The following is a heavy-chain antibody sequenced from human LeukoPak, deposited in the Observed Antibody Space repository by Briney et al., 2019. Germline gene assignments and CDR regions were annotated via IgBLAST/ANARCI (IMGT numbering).Heavy chain of an antibody. CDR1: GGSISTITYY. Sequence: SETLSLTCTVSGGSISTITYYWGWIRQPPGKGLEWVGHMYYRGNTFYNPSLKSRVTISVDTSKNQFSLKLRSVTAADTAVYYCARSPTKRVTEDYWGQGPLVTVSS. D-gene: IGHD5-18*01. V-gene: IGHV4-39*07. CDR3: ARSPTKRVTEDY. CDR2: MYYRGNT. J-gene: IGHJ4*02.